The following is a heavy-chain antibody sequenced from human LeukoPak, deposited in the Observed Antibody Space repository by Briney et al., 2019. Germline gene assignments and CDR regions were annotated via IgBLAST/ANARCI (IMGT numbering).Heavy chain of an antibody. V-gene: IGHV1-69*05. Sequence: GSSVKVSCKASGGTFSSYAISWVRQAPGQGLEWMGGIIPIFGTASYAQKFQGRVTITTDESTSTAYMELSSLRSEGTAVYYCARGITMVRGAQRYYFDYWGQGTLVTVSS. D-gene: IGHD3-10*01. CDR1: GGTFSSYA. CDR3: ARGITMVRGAQRYYFDY. J-gene: IGHJ4*02. CDR2: IIPIFGTA.